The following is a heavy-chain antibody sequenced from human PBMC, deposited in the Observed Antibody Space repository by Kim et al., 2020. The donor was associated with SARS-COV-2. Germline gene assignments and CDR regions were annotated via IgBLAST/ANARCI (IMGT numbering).Heavy chain of an antibody. CDR1: GGSFSGYY. CDR3: ARRGGYYGSGSTIRFDY. V-gene: IGHV4-34*01. CDR2: INHSGST. J-gene: IGHJ4*02. Sequence: SETLSLTCAVYGGSFSGYYWSWIRQPPGKGLEWIGEINHSGSTNYNPSLKSRVTISVDTSKNQFSLKLSSVTAADTAVYYCARRGGYYGSGSTIRFDYWGQGTLVTVSS. D-gene: IGHD3-10*01.